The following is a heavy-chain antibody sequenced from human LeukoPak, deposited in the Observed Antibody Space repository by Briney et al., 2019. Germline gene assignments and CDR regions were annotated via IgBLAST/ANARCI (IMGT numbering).Heavy chain of an antibody. V-gene: IGHV4-39*01. CDR3: ARSSSPLYYFDY. J-gene: IGHJ4*02. Sequence: SETLSLTCTVSGGSISSSSYYWGWIRQPPGKGLEWIGNIYYSGSTYYNPSLKSRVTISVDTSKNQFSLKLSSVTAADTAVYYCARSSSPLYYFDYWGQGTLVTVSS. CDR2: IYYSGST. CDR1: GGSISSSSYY.